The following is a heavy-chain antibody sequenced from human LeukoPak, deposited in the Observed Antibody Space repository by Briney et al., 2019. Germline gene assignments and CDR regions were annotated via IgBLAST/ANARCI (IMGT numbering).Heavy chain of an antibody. V-gene: IGHV1-8*01. D-gene: IGHD3-10*01. J-gene: IGHJ6*03. CDR3: ARGPSNLNLLWFGELAFHYYYYMDV. Sequence: ASVKVSCKASGYTFTSYDINWVRQATGQGREGMGWMNPNSGNTGYAQKFQGRVTMTRNTSISTAYMELSSLRSEDTAVYYCARGPSNLNLLWFGELAFHYYYYMDVWGKGTTVTISS. CDR2: MNPNSGNT. CDR1: GYTFTSYD.